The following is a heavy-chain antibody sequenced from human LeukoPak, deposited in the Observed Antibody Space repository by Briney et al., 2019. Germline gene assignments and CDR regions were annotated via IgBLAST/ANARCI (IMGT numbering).Heavy chain of an antibody. CDR3: ARGMWLPGP. CDR2: MKEDGSEK. Sequence: GGSLRLSCAASGFTFSSYSMSWVRQAPGKGLEWVASMKEDGSEKYYVDSVKGRFTISRGNAKNAVYLQMNSLRAEDTAVYYCARGMWLPGPWGQGTLVTVSS. V-gene: IGHV3-7*01. J-gene: IGHJ5*02. CDR1: GFTFSSYS. D-gene: IGHD2-21*01.